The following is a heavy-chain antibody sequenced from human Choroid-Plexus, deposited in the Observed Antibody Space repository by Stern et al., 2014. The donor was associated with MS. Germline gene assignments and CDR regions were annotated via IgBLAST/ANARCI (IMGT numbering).Heavy chain of an antibody. V-gene: IGHV3-30*18. CDR3: AKDRQYLTYFFDH. Sequence: VQLVESGGGVVQPGRPLRLSCVASGFTFGRCAMHWVRQAPGKGLAWGEGVSYDGSNKYYADSVKGRFTISRDNSQNTLYMQMSSLRPEDTAVYYCAKDRQYLTYFFDHWGQGSLVTVSS. D-gene: IGHD2/OR15-2a*01. CDR1: GFTFGRCA. J-gene: IGHJ5*02. CDR2: VSYDGSNK.